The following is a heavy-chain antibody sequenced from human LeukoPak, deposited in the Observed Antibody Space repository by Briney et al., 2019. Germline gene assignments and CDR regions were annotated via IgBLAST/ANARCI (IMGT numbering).Heavy chain of an antibody. D-gene: IGHD6-19*01. CDR2: ISYDGSNK. CDR3: ARDYLSSGLDY. V-gene: IGHV3-30*04. J-gene: IGHJ4*02. Sequence: GGSLRLSCAASGFTFSSYAMHWVRQAPGKGLEWVAVISYDGSNKYYADSVKGRFTVSRDNSKYTLYLQMNSLRAEDTAVYYCARDYLSSGLDYWGQGTLVTVSS. CDR1: GFTFSSYA.